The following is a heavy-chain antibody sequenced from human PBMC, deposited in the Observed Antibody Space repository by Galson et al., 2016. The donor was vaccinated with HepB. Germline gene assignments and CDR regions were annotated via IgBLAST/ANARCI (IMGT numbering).Heavy chain of an antibody. CDR1: GGSVSSGSYY. CDR2: IYYNGNENG. D-gene: IGHD2-21*01. CDR3: ARQLAVGRWCFDF. Sequence: GGSVSSGSYYRSWIRQPPGKGLEWIGFIYYNGNENGNDNPSLQSRVAISVDTSKNQFSLKLASVTAADTAVYYCARQLAVGRWCFDFWGQGTLVTVSS. J-gene: IGHJ4*02. V-gene: IGHV4-61*07.